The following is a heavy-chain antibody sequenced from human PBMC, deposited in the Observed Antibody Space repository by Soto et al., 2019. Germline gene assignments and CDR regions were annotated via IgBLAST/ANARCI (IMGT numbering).Heavy chain of an antibody. J-gene: IGHJ4*02. CDR1: GGTFSSYA. CDR3: ARCVCLLDPHFDY. V-gene: IGHV1-69*13. Sequence: SVKVSCKASGGTFSSYAISWVRQAPGQGLEWMGGIIPIFGTANYAQKFQGRVTITADESTSTAYMELSSLRSEDTAVYYCARCVCLLDPHFDYWGQGTLAPVSS. CDR2: IIPIFGTA. D-gene: IGHD2-15*01.